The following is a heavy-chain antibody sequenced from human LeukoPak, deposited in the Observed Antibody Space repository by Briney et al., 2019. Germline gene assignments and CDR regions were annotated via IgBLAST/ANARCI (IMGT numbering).Heavy chain of an antibody. CDR3: AELGITMIGGV. V-gene: IGHV3-48*03. D-gene: IGHD3-10*02. CDR2: ISSSGNTI. J-gene: IGHJ6*04. Sequence: GGSLRLSCAATGFTFNTYYIHWVRQAPGKGLEWVSYISSSGNTIYYADSVKGRFTISRDNAKNSLYLQMNSLRAEDTAVYYCAELGITMIGGVWGKGTTVTISS. CDR1: GFTFNTYY.